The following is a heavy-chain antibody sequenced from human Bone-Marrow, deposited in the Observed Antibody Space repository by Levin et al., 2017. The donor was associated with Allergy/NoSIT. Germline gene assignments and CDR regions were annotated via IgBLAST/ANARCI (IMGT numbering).Heavy chain of an antibody. CDR3: VRGAEFYGMDV. D-gene: IGHD1-26*01. CDR2: IERTDDT. J-gene: IGHJ6*02. Sequence: LSLTCAASGFTFSAYGMHWVRQVPGKGLEWVSGIERTDDTYYLGSVKGRFTISRDNGKNSCYLQMNSLRAGDTAVYYCVRGAEFYGMDVWGQGTTVIVSS. CDR1: GFTFSAYG. V-gene: IGHV3-13*01.